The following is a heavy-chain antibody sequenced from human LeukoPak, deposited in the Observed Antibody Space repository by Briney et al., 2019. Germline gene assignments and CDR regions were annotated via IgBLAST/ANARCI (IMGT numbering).Heavy chain of an antibody. CDR3: ARGNSGSYSVGSFDY. V-gene: IGHV4-30-2*01. Sequence: PSETLSLTCAVSGYSISSGGYSWSWIRQPPGKGLEWIGYIYQSGSTYYNPSLKSRVTISVDRSKNQFSLKLSSVTAADTAVYYCARGNSGSYSVGSFDYWGQGTLVTVSS. CDR2: IYQSGST. D-gene: IGHD1-26*01. CDR1: GYSISSGGYS. J-gene: IGHJ4*02.